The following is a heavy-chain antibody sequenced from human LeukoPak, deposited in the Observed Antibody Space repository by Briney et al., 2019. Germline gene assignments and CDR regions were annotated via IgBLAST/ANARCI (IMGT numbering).Heavy chain of an antibody. CDR2: IYSGGST. Sequence: GGSLRLSCAASGFTFSSYAMSWVRQAPGKGLEWVSVIYSGGSTYYADSVKGRFTISRDNSKNTLYLQMNSLRAEDTAVYYCASRLGGNSPFDYWGQGTLVTVSS. D-gene: IGHD4-23*01. J-gene: IGHJ4*02. CDR1: GFTFSSYA. CDR3: ASRLGGNSPFDY. V-gene: IGHV3-53*01.